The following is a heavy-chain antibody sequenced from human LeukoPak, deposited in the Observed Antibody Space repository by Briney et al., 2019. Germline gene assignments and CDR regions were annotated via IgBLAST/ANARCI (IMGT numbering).Heavy chain of an antibody. V-gene: IGHV4-59*12. D-gene: IGHD4-11*01. Sequence: KASETLSLTCTVSGGSISNYYWSWIRQPPGKGLEWIGYIYYSGSTNYNPSLKSRVTISVDTSKNQFSLKLSSVTAADTAVYYCARDDYMTTESWFDPWGQGTLVTVSS. J-gene: IGHJ5*02. CDR3: ARDDYMTTESWFDP. CDR1: GGSISNYY. CDR2: IYYSGST.